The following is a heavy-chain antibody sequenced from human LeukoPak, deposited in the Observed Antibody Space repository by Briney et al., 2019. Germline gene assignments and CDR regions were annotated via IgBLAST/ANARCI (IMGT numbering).Heavy chain of an antibody. CDR1: GYSISSGYY. CDR2: IYHSGST. D-gene: IGHD6-6*01. V-gene: IGHV4-38-2*01. Sequence: PSETLSLTCAVSGYSISSGYYWGWIRQPPGKGLEWIGSIYHSGSTYYNPSLKNRVTISVDTSKNQFSLKLSSVTAADTAVYYFARLDIEYSSSTTTFDIWGQGTMVTVSS. CDR3: ARLDIEYSSSTTTFDI. J-gene: IGHJ3*02.